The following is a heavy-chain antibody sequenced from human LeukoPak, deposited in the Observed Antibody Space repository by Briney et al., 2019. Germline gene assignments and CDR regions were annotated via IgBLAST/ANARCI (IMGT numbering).Heavy chain of an antibody. V-gene: IGHV3-15*01. CDR3: TTGYSGYVPFDY. CDR1: GFTFSNAW. Sequence: GRTLRLSCAASGFTFSNAWMSWVRQAPGKGLEWVGRIKSKTDGGTTDYAAPVKGRFTISRDDSKNTLYLQMNSLKTEDTAVYYCTTGYSGYVPFDYWGQGTLVTVSS. D-gene: IGHD5-12*01. CDR2: IKSKTDGGTT. J-gene: IGHJ4*02.